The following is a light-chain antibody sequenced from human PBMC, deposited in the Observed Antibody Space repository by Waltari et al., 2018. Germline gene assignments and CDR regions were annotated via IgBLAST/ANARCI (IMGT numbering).Light chain of an antibody. J-gene: IGKJ3*01. V-gene: IGKV4-1*01. CDR1: QSVKNN. CDR2: WAS. Sequence: DVVVTQSPDSLAVSLGERATINCKSSQSVKNNLAWYQQKPGQPPKLLIYWASTRASGVPDRFSGSGSGTDFTLTISSLQAEDVVVYYCQQFDNTPFTFGPGTKVDI. CDR3: QQFDNTPFT.